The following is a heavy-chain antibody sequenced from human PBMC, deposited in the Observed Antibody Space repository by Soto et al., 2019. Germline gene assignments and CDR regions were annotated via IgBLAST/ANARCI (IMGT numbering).Heavy chain of an antibody. V-gene: IGHV3-21*01. J-gene: IGHJ4*02. CDR3: ARDREDMSGYLDY. D-gene: IGHD1-26*01. Sequence: VQLVESGGGLVKPGGSLRLSCAASGFTFSSYSMNWVRQAPGKGLEWVSSISSSSSYIYYADSVKGRFTISRDNAKNSLYLQMNSLRAEDTAVYYCARDREDMSGYLDYWGQGTLVTVSS. CDR2: ISSSSSYI. CDR1: GFTFSSYS.